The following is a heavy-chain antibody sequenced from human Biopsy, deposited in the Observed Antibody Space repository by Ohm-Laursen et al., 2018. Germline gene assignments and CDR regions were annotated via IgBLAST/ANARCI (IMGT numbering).Heavy chain of an antibody. CDR2: IFYTGII. V-gene: IGHV4-39*01. CDR3: ARHPTGFWFDP. J-gene: IGHJ5*02. CDR1: GGSVSSNTDY. Sequence: TLSLTCTVSGGSVSSNTDYWAWLRQPPGKGLEWIGSIFYTGIIFYNPSLKSRVSISVGTSKNQFSLNLNSVTASDTALYYCARHPTGFWFDPWGQGTLVIVSS.